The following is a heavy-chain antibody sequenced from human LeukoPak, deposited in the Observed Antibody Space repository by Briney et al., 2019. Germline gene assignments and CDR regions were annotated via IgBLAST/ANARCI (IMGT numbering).Heavy chain of an antibody. Sequence: RASVKVSFKASGGTFSSYVISWVRQAPGQGLEWMGRIIPILGIANYAQKFQGRVTTTADKSTSTAYMELSSLRSEDTAVYYCASPPADYYDSRDYFDYWGQGTLVTVSS. D-gene: IGHD3-22*01. CDR3: ASPPADYYDSRDYFDY. CDR2: IIPILGIA. J-gene: IGHJ4*02. V-gene: IGHV1-69*04. CDR1: GGTFSSYV.